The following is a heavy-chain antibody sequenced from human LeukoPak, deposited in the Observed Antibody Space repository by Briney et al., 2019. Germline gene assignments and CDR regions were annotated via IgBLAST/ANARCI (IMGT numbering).Heavy chain of an antibody. D-gene: IGHD1-1*01. CDR2: ICYSGST. V-gene: IGHV4-30-4*08. CDR1: GGSISSGDYY. Sequence: SQTLSLTCTVSGGSISSGDYYWSWIRQPPGKGLEWIGYICYSGSTYYNPSLKSRVTISVDTSKNQFSLKLSSVTAADTAVYYCARVSIDWNPISTYYYYYMDVWGKGTTVTVSS. CDR3: ARVSIDWNPISTYYYYYMDV. J-gene: IGHJ6*03.